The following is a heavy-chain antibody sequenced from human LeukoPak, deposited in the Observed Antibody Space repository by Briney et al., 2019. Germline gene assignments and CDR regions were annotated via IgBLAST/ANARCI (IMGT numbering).Heavy chain of an antibody. V-gene: IGHV3-66*01. CDR3: VGAKGFGY. CDR2: IHSGGSI. Sequence: GGSLRLSCAVSGFTVSSNYMSWVRQAPGKGLEWVSVIHSGGSIYYADSATGRFIVSRDNSKNTVFLQMNSLRAGDTAVYYCVGAKGFGYWGQGTLVTVSS. CDR1: GFTVSSNY. J-gene: IGHJ4*02.